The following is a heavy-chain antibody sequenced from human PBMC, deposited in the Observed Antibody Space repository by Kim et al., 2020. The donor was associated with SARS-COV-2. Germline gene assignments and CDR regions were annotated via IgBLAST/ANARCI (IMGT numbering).Heavy chain of an antibody. CDR1: GGSISSSSYY. J-gene: IGHJ4*02. CDR2: IYYSGST. D-gene: IGHD6-13*01. V-gene: IGHV4-39*01. Sequence: SETLSLTCTVSGGSISSSSYYWGWIRQPPGKGLEWIGCIYYSGSTYYNPSLKSPVTISVDTSKNQFSLKLSSVAAAGTAVYYCATFGYITTAVDYWGQGTLVTVSS. CDR3: ATFGYITTAVDY.